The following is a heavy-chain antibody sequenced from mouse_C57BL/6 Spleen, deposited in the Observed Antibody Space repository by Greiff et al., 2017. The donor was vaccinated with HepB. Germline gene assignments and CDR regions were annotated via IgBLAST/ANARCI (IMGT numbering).Heavy chain of an antibody. J-gene: IGHJ3*01. CDR1: GYTFPDYN. CDR2: INPNNGGT. D-gene: IGHD1-1*01. Sequence: VQLQQSGPELVKPGASVKIPCKASGYTFPDYNMDWVKQSHGKSLEWIGDINPNNGGTIYNQKFKGKATLTVDKSSSTAYMELRSLTSEDTAVYYCARGYYYVSRVPFAYWGQGTLVTVSA. CDR3: ARGYYYVSRVPFAY. V-gene: IGHV1-18*01.